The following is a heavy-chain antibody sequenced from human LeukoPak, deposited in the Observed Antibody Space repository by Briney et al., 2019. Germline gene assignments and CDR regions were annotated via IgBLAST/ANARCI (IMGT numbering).Heavy chain of an antibody. J-gene: IGHJ4*02. V-gene: IGHV4-39*01. CDR3: ASLRLSSGSLEFDY. CDR2: IYYSGST. CDR1: GGSISSTNYY. Sequence: SETLSLXCTVSGGSISSTNYYWGWNRQPPGKGLEWIGSIYYSGSTYYNPFLKSRVTISVDTSKNQFSLKLSSMTAADTAVYYCASLRLSSGSLEFDYWGQGTLVTVSS. D-gene: IGHD6-19*01.